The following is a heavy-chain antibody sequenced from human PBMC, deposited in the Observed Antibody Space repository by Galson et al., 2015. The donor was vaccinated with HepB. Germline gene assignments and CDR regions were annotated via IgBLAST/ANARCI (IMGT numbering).Heavy chain of an antibody. CDR2: MWYDGSNK. Sequence: SLRLSCAASGFTFSSYGMHWVRQAPGKGLEWVAVMWYDGSNKYYADSVKGRFTISRDNSKNTLYLQMNSLRAEDTAVYYCARDARLGFLEWLRRELHYYYYMDVWGKGTTVTVSS. CDR1: GFTFSSYG. J-gene: IGHJ6*03. CDR3: ARDARLGFLEWLRRELHYYYYMDV. D-gene: IGHD3-3*01. V-gene: IGHV3-33*01.